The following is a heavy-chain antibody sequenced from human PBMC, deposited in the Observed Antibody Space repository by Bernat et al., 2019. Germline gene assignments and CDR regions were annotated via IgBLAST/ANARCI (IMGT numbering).Heavy chain of an antibody. Sequence: QVQLVQSGAEVKKPGASVKVSCKASGYTFTSYDINWVRQATGQGLEWMGWMNPNSGNTGYAQKFQGRVTMTRNTSISTAYMELSSLRSEDTAVYYCAREGPEYCDFRSGYYWAWLDTWGQGTLVTVS. J-gene: IGHJ5*02. V-gene: IGHV1-8*01. CDR2: MNPNSGNT. CDR1: GYTFTSYD. CDR3: AREGPEYCDFRSGYYWAWLDT. D-gene: IGHD3-3*01.